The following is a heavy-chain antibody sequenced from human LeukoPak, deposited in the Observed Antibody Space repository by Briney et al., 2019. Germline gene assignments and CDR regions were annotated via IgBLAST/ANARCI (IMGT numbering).Heavy chain of an antibody. Sequence: GGSLRLSCAASGFTFSSYSMNWVRQAPGKGLEWVSSISSSSSYIYYADSVKGRFTISRDNAKNSLYLQMNSLRAEDTAVYYCARDTGNYGHYLRPYNWFDPWGQGTLVTVSS. CDR1: GFTFSSYS. J-gene: IGHJ5*02. CDR3: ARDTGNYGHYLRPYNWFDP. CDR2: ISSSSSYI. V-gene: IGHV3-21*01. D-gene: IGHD4-17*01.